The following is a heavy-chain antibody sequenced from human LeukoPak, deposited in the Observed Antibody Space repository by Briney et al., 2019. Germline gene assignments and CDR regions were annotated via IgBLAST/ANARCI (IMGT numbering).Heavy chain of an antibody. CDR3: AREGSVGYFDY. J-gene: IGHJ4*02. V-gene: IGHV6-1*01. D-gene: IGHD1-26*01. CDR2: TYYRSKWYN. CDR1: GDSVSSSSAA. Sequence: SQTLSLTCGISGDSVSSSSAAWSWIRQSPSRGREWLGRTYYRSKWYNDYAVSVKSRITINPDTSKNQFSLQLNSMTPEDTAVYYCAREGSVGYFDYWGQGTLVTVSS.